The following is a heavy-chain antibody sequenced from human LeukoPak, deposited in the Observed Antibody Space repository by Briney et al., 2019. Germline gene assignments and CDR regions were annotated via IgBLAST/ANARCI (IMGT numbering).Heavy chain of an antibody. CDR3: ARDPTSEISAPHYFDD. Sequence: SETLSLTCAVYDGAFSGYHWNWIRQAPGKGLEWIGEVNHRGMTNYNPSLKSRVIISADTSKNQFYLKLHSVTAADTAIYYCARDPTSEISAPHYFDDWGQGTLATVSS. J-gene: IGHJ4*02. V-gene: IGHV4-34*01. CDR1: DGAFSGYH. CDR2: VNHRGMT. D-gene: IGHD3-10*01.